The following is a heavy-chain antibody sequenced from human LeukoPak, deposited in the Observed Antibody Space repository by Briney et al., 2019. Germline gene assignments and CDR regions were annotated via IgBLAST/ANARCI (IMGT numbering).Heavy chain of an antibody. J-gene: IGHJ4*02. CDR2: IYSSGYT. CDR3: ARGEHSVDS. V-gene: IGHV4-4*07. D-gene: IGHD1/OR15-1a*01. CDR1: GGAIRSHY. Sequence: SSETLSLTCTVSGGAIRSHYWNWIRQPAGKGLEWIGRIYSSGYTNDNPSLKSRITMSVDMSKNQFSLRLNSVTAADTAVYYCARGEHSVDSWGQGMLVAVS.